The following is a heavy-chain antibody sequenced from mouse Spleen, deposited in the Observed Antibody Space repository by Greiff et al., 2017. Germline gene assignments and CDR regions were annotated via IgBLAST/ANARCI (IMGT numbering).Heavy chain of an antibody. J-gene: IGHJ2*01. CDR3: ARYYYGSSYEYYFDY. V-gene: IGHV1-81*01. CDR1: GYTFTSYG. D-gene: IGHD1-1*01. Sequence: QVQLQQSGAELARPGASVKLSCKASGYTFTSYGISWVKQRTGQGLEWIGEIYPRSGNTYYNEKFKGKATLTADKSSSTAYMELRSLTSEDSAVYFCARYYYGSSYEYYFDYWGQGTTLTVSS. CDR2: IYPRSGNT.